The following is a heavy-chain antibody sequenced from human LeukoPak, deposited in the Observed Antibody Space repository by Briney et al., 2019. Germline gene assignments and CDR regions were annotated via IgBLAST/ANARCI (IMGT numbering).Heavy chain of an antibody. J-gene: IGHJ5*02. V-gene: IGHV1-18*01. CDR3: AKDNSGWWPFDP. CDR1: GYTFTSYG. CDR2: ISAYNGNT. D-gene: IGHD6-19*01. Sequence: ASVKVSCKASGYTFTSYGISWVRQAPGQGLEWMGWISAYNGNTNYAQKLQGRVTMTTDTSTSTAYMELRSLRSDDSAVYYCAKDNSGWWPFDPWGQGTLVTVSS.